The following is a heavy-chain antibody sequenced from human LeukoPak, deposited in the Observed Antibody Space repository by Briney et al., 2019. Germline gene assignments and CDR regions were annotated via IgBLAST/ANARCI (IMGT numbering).Heavy chain of an antibody. CDR1: GYTFTGYY. V-gene: IGHV1-2*02. CDR3: ARGPRADYYYGMDV. Sequence: VASVKVSCKATGYTFTGYYMHWVRQARGQGLEWMGWINPNSGGTNYAQKFQGRVTMTRDTSISTAYMELSRLRSDDTAVYYCARGPRADYYYGMDVWGQGTTVTVSS. CDR2: INPNSGGT. J-gene: IGHJ6*02.